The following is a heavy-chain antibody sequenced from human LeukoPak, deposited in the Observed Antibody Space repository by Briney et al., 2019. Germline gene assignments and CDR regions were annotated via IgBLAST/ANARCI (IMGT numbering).Heavy chain of an antibody. V-gene: IGHV1-24*01. CDR3: ATVPIAAAGIVYFDY. CDR2: FDPEDGET. J-gene: IGHJ4*02. CDR1: GYTFTGYY. D-gene: IGHD6-13*01. Sequence: SVKVSCKASGYTFTGYYMHWVRQAPGKGLEWMGGFDPEDGETIYAQKFQGRVTMTEDTSTDTAYMELSSLRSEDTAVYYCATVPIAAAGIVYFDYWGQGTLVTVSS.